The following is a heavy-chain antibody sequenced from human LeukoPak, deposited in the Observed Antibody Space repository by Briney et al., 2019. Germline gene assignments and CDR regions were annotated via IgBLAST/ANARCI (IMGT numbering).Heavy chain of an antibody. Sequence: GESLKISCKGSGYSFTSYWIGWVRQMPGKGLEWMGIIYPGDSDTIYSPSFQGQVTISADKSISTAYLQWSSLKASDTAMYYCARRFCSSTSCYPFDYWGQGTLVTVSS. V-gene: IGHV5-51*01. J-gene: IGHJ4*02. D-gene: IGHD2-2*01. CDR3: ARRFCSSTSCYPFDY. CDR2: IYPGDSDT. CDR1: GYSFTSYW.